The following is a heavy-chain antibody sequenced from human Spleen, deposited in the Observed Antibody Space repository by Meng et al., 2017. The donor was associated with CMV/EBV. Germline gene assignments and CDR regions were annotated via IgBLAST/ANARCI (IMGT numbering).Heavy chain of an antibody. CDR1: GYTFTANY. V-gene: IGHV1-2*02. Sequence: ASVKVSCKASGYTFTANYIHWVRQAPGQGLEWMGWINPSNGATNSAQNLQGRVTMTRDTSISTAYMELSSLRSEDTAVYYCARDGGYSNSPDPTYGMDVWGQGTTVTVS. D-gene: IGHD6-6*01. J-gene: IGHJ6*02. CDR2: INPSNGAT. CDR3: ARDGGYSNSPDPTYGMDV.